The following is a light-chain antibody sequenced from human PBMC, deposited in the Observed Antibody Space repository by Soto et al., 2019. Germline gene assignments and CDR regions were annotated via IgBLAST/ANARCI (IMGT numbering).Light chain of an antibody. V-gene: IGLV2-14*01. Sequence: QSALTQPASVSGSPGQSIAISCTGTFSDVGGYDYVSWYQQHPDKAPKLMIYEVTKRPSGVSNRFSGSKSGNTASLTISGLQPEDEADYYCSSHTSGSTRVFGRGTKLTVL. CDR3: SSHTSGSTRV. J-gene: IGLJ1*01. CDR2: EVT. CDR1: FSDVGGYDY.